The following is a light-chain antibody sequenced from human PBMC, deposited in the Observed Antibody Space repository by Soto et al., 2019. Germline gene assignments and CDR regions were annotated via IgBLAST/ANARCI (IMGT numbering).Light chain of an antibody. CDR2: AAS. CDR3: QQYNNWPPYT. CDR1: QSVTNK. Sequence: ETVMTQSPATLSVFPGERATLSCRASQSVTNKLALYQQKPGQAPRLLIYAASTRATGIPARFSGSGSGTEFILTISSLQSEDFAVYYCQQYNNWPPYTFGQGTKVEIK. J-gene: IGKJ2*01. V-gene: IGKV3-15*01.